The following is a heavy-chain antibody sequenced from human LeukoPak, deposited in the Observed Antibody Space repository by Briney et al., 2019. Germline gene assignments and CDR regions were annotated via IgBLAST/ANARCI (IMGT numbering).Heavy chain of an antibody. CDR2: IYYSGNT. D-gene: IGHD2-2*01. V-gene: IGHV4-39*01. J-gene: IGHJ5*02. CDR3: ARHGVGYCSSTSCLHTNWFDP. CDR1: GVSISSSNSY. Sequence: SETLSLTCTVSGVSISSSNSYWGWIRQPPGKGLEWIGSIYYSGNTYYNASLKSQVSISIDTSKNQFSLRLTSVTAADTAVYYCARHGVGYCSSTSCLHTNWFDPWGQGTLVTVSS.